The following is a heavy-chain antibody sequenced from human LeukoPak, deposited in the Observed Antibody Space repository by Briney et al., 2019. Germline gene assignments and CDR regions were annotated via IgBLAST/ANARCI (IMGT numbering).Heavy chain of an antibody. CDR3: ARGPTSFDI. CDR1: GGSISSSSYY. Sequence: SETLSLTCTVSGGSISSSSYYWGWIRQPPGKGLEWIGSIYYSGSTYYNPSLKSRVTISVDTSKNQFSLKLSSVTAADTAVYYCARGPTSFDIWGQGTMVTVSS. V-gene: IGHV4-39*01. J-gene: IGHJ3*02. D-gene: IGHD6-6*01. CDR2: IYYSGST.